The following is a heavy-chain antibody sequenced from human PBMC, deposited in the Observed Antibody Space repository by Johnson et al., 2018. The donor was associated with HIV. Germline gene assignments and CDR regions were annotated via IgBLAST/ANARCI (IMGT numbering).Heavy chain of an antibody. D-gene: IGHD3-16*02. J-gene: IGHJ3*01. CDR1: GFTFSSYD. CDR3: AKVGGSHDYVWGSYPGN. CDR2: IGTAGDT. Sequence: EVQLVESGGGLVQPGGSLRLSCAASGFTFSSYDMHWVRQATGKGLEWVSAIGTAGDTYYPGSVKGRFTISRDNFKNTLYLQMKSLRAEDTAVYYCAKVGGSHDYVWGSYPGNWGQGTMVIVSS. V-gene: IGHV3-13*01.